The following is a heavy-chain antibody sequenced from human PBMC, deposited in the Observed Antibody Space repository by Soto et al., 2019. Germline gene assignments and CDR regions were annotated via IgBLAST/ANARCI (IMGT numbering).Heavy chain of an antibody. CDR2: ISSRSTTI. CDR3: ARDGPDYSDDMDV. CDR1: GLTLSSYG. J-gene: IGHJ6*02. V-gene: IGHV3-48*02. Sequence: EVQLVETGGGLVQPGGSLRLSCVASGLTLSSYGMNWVRQAPGKGLEWVSYISSRSTTIKYADSVKGRFTISRDNAKNSLFLQMNSLRDEDTAVYYCARDGPDYSDDMDVWGQGTTVTVSS.